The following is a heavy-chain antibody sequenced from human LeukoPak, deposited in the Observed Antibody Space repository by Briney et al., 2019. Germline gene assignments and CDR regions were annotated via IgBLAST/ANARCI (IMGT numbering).Heavy chain of an antibody. Sequence: ASVKVSCKASGYTFTGYFMHWVRQAPGQGLEWMGRINPNSGGTNYAQKFQGRVTMTRDTSISTAYMDLSRLRSDDTAVYYCARDYYSSSGATTFSFDYWGQGTLVTVSS. D-gene: IGHD6-6*01. J-gene: IGHJ4*02. CDR2: INPNSGGT. CDR3: ARDYYSSSGATTFSFDY. V-gene: IGHV1-2*06. CDR1: GYTFTGYF.